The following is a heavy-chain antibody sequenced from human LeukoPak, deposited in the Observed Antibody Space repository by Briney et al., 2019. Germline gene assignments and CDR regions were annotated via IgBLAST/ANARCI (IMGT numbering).Heavy chain of an antibody. J-gene: IGHJ5*02. CDR2: IYTSGST. Sequence: PSETLSLTRCLSVVPKSCFLWALTRQPAGKGLEWIGRIYTSGSTNYNPSLESRVTMSVDTSKNQFSLNLKSVTAADTAVYYCASEAPRSVNASWCAPGGQGTLVTVSS. D-gene: IGHD5-24*01. CDR1: VVPKSCFL. V-gene: IGHV4-4*07. CDR3: ASEAPRSVNASWCAP.